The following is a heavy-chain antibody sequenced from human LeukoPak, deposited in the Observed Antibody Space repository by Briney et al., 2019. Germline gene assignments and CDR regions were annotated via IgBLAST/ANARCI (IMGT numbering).Heavy chain of an antibody. CDR1: GFTVSSNY. Sequence: PGGSLRLSCAASGFTVSSNYMSWVRQVPEKGLEWVSVIQSGGSTYYTDSVKGRFTISRDNSKNTLYLQMNSLRAEDTAVYYCARREDYGDYEFWGQGTLVTVSS. D-gene: IGHD4-17*01. J-gene: IGHJ4*02. CDR2: IQSGGST. V-gene: IGHV3-53*01. CDR3: ARREDYGDYEF.